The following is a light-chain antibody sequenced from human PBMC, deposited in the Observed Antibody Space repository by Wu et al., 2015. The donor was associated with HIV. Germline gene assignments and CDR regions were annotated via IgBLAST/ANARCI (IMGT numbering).Light chain of an antibody. V-gene: IGKV3-20*01. CDR1: QSVGSAY. CDR2: GAS. CDR3: QQYGSSPRT. J-gene: IGKJ1*01. Sequence: EIVLTQSPDTLSLSPGERATLSCRASQSVGSAYLAWYQQKPGQAPRLLIYGASSRASGIPDRFSGSGSGTDFTLTISRLESEDSAVYYCQQYGSSPRTFGQGTKVEIK.